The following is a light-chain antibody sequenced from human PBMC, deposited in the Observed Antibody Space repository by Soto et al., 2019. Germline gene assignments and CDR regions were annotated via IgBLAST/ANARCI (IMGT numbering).Light chain of an antibody. CDR3: QQAFCSPCT. CDR1: QKLRTY. J-gene: IGKJ4*01. V-gene: IGKV1-39*01. Sequence: DFQMPPSPSSLSASVGDRVTFTCRASQKLRTYLNWYPQKPGKAPDLLTYTASSLQSVVPSRFSGRWSGTDVTLSISSLQADDVVNSVCQQAFCSPCTFDKGTKV. CDR2: TAS.